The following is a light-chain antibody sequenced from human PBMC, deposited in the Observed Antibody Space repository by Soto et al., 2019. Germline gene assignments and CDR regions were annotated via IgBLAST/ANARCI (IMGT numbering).Light chain of an antibody. J-gene: IGKJ5*01. V-gene: IGKV3-11*01. CDR1: QSISSN. CDR3: QQRSSWPPVT. Sequence: EIMMTQSPATLSVSPGERATLSCWASQSISSNLAWYQQKPGQAPRLLIYDASNRATGIPARFSGSGSGTDFTLTISSLEPEDFAVYYCQQRSSWPPVTFGQGTRLEIK. CDR2: DAS.